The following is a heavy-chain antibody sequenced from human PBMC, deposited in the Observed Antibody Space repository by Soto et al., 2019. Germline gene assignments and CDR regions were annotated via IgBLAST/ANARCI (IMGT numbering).Heavy chain of an antibody. D-gene: IGHD3-22*01. CDR3: ARDFAYYYDSSGYYVDY. CDR1: GYTFTSNY. V-gene: IGHV1-46*01. CDR2: INPSGGST. J-gene: IGHJ4*02. Sequence: ASVKVSCKASGYTFTSNYMHWVRQAPGQGLEWMGIINPSGGSTSYAQKFQGRVTMTRDTSTSTVYMELSSLRSEDTAVYYCARDFAYYYDSSGYYVDYWGQGTLVTVSS.